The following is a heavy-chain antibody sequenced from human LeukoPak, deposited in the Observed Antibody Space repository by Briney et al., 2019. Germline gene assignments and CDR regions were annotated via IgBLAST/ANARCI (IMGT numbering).Heavy chain of an antibody. Sequence: GRSLRLSCAASGFTFSSYGMHWVRQAPGKGLEWVAVISYNGSNKYYADSVKGRFTISRDNSKNTLYLQMNSLRAEDTAVYYCAKGLSGYRYYYCGMDVWGQGTTVTVSS. J-gene: IGHJ6*02. CDR2: ISYNGSNK. CDR1: GFTFSSYG. V-gene: IGHV3-30*18. CDR3: AKGLSGYRYYYCGMDV. D-gene: IGHD3-3*01.